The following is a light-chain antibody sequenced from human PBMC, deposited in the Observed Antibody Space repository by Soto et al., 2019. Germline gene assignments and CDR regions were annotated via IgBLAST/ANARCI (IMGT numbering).Light chain of an antibody. CDR3: QQYHNWPIT. CDR2: DAS. Sequence: EIVMTQSPATLSVSPGERATLSCRASQSVSSNLAWHQQKPGQAPRILVYDASTRATGIPARFSGSGSETEFTLTISSLQSEDFAVYYCQQYHNWPITFGQGTRLEIK. J-gene: IGKJ5*01. V-gene: IGKV3-15*01. CDR1: QSVSSN.